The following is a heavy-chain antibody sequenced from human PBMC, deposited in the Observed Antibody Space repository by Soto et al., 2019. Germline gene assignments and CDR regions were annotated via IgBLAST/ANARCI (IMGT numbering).Heavy chain of an antibody. V-gene: IGHV3-23*01. Sequence: EVQLLESGGGLVQPGGSLRLSCAASGFTFSSYALSWVRQAPGKGLEWVTTISRSGDSTYYADSVKGRFTISRDNPKNTQYLQMNSLRAEDTAVYYCAKLGVGVVGATDYWGQGTLVTVS. D-gene: IGHD1-26*01. CDR3: AKLGVGVVGATDY. J-gene: IGHJ4*02. CDR1: GFTFSSYA. CDR2: ISRSGDST.